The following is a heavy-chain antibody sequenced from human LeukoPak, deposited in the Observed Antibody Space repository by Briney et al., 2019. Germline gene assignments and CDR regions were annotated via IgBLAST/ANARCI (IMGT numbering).Heavy chain of an antibody. CDR2: INHSGST. CDR1: GGSFSGFY. D-gene: IGHD6-6*01. V-gene: IGHV4-34*01. CDR3: ARRPKSFDY. J-gene: IGHJ4*02. Sequence: SETLSLTCAVYGGSFSGFYWSWIRQPPGEGLEWIGEINHSGSTNYNPSLKSRVSISVDTSKNQFSLKLTSVTAADTAMYFCARRPKSFDYWGQGTLVTVSS.